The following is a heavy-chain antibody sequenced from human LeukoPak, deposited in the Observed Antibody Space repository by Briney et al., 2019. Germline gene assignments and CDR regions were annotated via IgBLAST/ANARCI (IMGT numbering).Heavy chain of an antibody. D-gene: IGHD3-22*01. J-gene: IGHJ4*02. CDR2: ISAYNGNT. CDR3: ARDSRILSGSVAVGPGY. V-gene: IGHV1-18*01. CDR1: GYTFTSYG. Sequence: GASVKVSCKASGYTFTSYGISWVRQAPGQGLEWMGWISAYNGNTNYAQKLQGRVTMTTDTSTSTAFMELRSLRSDDTAVYYCARDSRILSGSVAVGPGYWGQGTLVTVSS.